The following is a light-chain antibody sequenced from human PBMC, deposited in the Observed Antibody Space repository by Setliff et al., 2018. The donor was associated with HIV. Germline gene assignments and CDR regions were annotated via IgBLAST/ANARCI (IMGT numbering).Light chain of an antibody. CDR2: DVN. V-gene: IGLV2-14*03. CDR1: SNDVGGYRY. J-gene: IGLJ1*01. Sequence: QSALTQPASVSGSPGQSITISCSGTSNDVGGYRYVSWYQQHPGKAPKLVIYDVNDRPSGVSDRFSGSKSGNTASLTISGLQPEDEADYYCSSYVSSNNNYVFGTGTKVTVL. CDR3: SSYVSSNNNYV.